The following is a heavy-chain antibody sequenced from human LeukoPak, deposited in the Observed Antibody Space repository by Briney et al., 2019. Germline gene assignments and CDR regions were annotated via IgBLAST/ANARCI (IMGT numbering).Heavy chain of an antibody. CDR2: IYSGGST. CDR1: GGSISSNY. CDR3: ARDRANYGSGSYSMDV. J-gene: IGHJ6*04. V-gene: IGHV3-53*01. D-gene: IGHD3-10*01. Sequence: ETLSLTCTVSGGSISSNYMSWVRQAPGKGLEWVSVIYSGGSTYYADSVKGRFTISRDNSKNTLYLQMNSLRAEDTAVYYCARDRANYGSGSYSMDVWGKGTTVTVSS.